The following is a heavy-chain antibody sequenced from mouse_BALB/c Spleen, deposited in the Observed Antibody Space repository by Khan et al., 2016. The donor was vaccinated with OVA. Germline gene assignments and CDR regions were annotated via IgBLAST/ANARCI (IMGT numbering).Heavy chain of an antibody. CDR1: GFTFSAYS. D-gene: IGHD4-1*01. V-gene: IGHV5-6*02. J-gene: IGHJ3*01. CDR2: ISSGADYT. CDR3: ASHLTGSFAY. Sequence: EVMLVESGGDLVKPGGSLKLSCAASGFTFSAYSMSWVRQTPDKRLEWVATISSGADYTYYPDGVKGRFTISRDNAKNTLYLQMSSRKSEDTAMYYCASHLTGSFAYWGQGTLVTVSA.